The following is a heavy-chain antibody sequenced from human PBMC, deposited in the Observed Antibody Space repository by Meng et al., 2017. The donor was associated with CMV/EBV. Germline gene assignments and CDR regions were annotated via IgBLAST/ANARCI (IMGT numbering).Heavy chain of an antibody. D-gene: IGHD2-15*01. J-gene: IGHJ4*02. V-gene: IGHV4-34*01. CDR2: INHSGST. CDR3: ARVNGGGSFEVDY. Sequence: SETLSLTCTVSGGSISSYYWSWIRQPPGKGLEWIGEINHSGSTNYNPSLKSRVAISVDTSKKQFSLKVSSVTAADTAVYYCARVNGGGSFEVDYWGQGTLVTVSS. CDR1: GGSISSYY.